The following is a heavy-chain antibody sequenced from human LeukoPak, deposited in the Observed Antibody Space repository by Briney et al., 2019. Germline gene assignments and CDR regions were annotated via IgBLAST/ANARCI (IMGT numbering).Heavy chain of an antibody. V-gene: IGHV4-39*01. CDR3: ARSSAYYYDSSGYLYPD. CDR1: GGSISSSSYY. CDR2: IYYSGST. Sequence: SETLTLTCTVSGGSISSSSYYWGWIRQPPGKGLEWIGSIYYSGSTYYNPSLKSRVTISVDTSKNQFSLKLIFVTAADTAVYYCARSSAYYYDSSGYLYPDWGQGTLVTVSS. D-gene: IGHD3-22*01. J-gene: IGHJ4*02.